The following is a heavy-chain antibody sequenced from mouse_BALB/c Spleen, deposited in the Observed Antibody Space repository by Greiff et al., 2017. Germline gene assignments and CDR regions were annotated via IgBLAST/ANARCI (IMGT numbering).Heavy chain of an antibody. J-gene: IGHJ1*01. CDR1: GYSITSDYA. Sequence: DVQLQESGPGLVKPSQSLSLTCTVTGYSITSDYAWNWIRQFPGNKLEWMGYISYSGSTSYNPSLKSRISITRDTSKNQFFLQLNSVTTEDTATYYCASRYGSSYFDVWGAGTTVTVSS. CDR3: ASRYGSSYFDV. D-gene: IGHD1-1*01. CDR2: ISYSGST. V-gene: IGHV3-2*02.